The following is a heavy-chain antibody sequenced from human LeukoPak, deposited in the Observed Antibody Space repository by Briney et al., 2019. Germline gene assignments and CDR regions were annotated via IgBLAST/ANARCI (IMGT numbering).Heavy chain of an antibody. V-gene: IGHV1-18*01. CDR1: GYTLTSSG. Sequence: ASVKVSCKASGYTLTSSGISWVRQAPGQGLEWMGWISVNNGNTKYAQKLQGRVTITTDTSTSTAYMELRSLRSDDTAVYFCARPRNYYDNGGYYNWFDSWGQGTLVTVSS. J-gene: IGHJ5*01. D-gene: IGHD3-22*01. CDR2: ISVNNGNT. CDR3: ARPRNYYDNGGYYNWFDS.